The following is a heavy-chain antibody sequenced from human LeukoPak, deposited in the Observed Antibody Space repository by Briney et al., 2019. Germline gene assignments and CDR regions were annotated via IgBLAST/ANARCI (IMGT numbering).Heavy chain of an antibody. CDR3: ARGRTRGTAMVPSDY. J-gene: IGHJ4*02. D-gene: IGHD5-18*01. CDR2: IGGTGTTI. Sequence: GGSLRLSCAASGSTFSDYYMNWIRQAPGKGLEWVSDIGGTGTTIYYADSVKGRFTISRDNAKNSLYLQMDSLRADDTAVYYCARGRTRGTAMVPSDYWGQGTQVTVSS. V-gene: IGHV3-11*01. CDR1: GSTFSDYY.